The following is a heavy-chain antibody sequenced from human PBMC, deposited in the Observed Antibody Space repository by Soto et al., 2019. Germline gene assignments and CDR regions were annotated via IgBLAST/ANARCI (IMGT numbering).Heavy chain of an antibody. CDR2: INPSGGST. V-gene: IGHV1-46*01. Sequence: GASVKVSCKASGYTFTSYYMHWVRQAPVQGLEWMGIINPSGGSTSYAQKFQGRVTMTRDTSTSTVYMELSSLRSEDTAVYYCARVGAAAGTSSWFDPWGQGTLVTVSS. D-gene: IGHD6-13*01. J-gene: IGHJ5*02. CDR3: ARVGAAAGTSSWFDP. CDR1: GYTFTSYY.